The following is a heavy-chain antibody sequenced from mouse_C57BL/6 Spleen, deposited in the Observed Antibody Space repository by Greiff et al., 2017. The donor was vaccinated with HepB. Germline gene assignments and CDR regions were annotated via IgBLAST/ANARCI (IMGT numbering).Heavy chain of an antibody. CDR1: GYSITSGYY. V-gene: IGHV3-6*01. CDR2: ISYDGSN. CDR3: ARDPGTEYFDV. Sequence: EVQLQQSGPGLVKPSQSLSLTCSVTGYSITSGYYWNWIRQFPGNKLEWMGYISYDGSNNYNPSLKNRISITRDTSKNQFFLKLNSVTTEDTATYYCARDPGTEYFDVWGTGTTVTVSS. D-gene: IGHD4-1*01. J-gene: IGHJ1*03.